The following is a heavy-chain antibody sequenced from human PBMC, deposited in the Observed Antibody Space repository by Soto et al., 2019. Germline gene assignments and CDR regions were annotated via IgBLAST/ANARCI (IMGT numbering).Heavy chain of an antibody. J-gene: IGHJ6*02. CDR2: INGGTGQT. CDR1: GYTFSTYA. CDR3: ARGKGMEENYYYYGMDI. D-gene: IGHD1-1*01. Sequence: SVKVSCKASGYTFSTYAMHWVRQAPGQSLEWMGWINGGTGQTRYSQRFQDRVTITRDTSAKTTYMDLTSLRSEDTAVYYCARGKGMEENYYYYGMDIWGQGTTVTVSS. V-gene: IGHV1-3*01.